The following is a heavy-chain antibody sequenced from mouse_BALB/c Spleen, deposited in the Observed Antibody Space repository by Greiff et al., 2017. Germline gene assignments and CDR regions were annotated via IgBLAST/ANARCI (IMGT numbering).Heavy chain of an antibody. J-gene: IGHJ3*01. Sequence: EVQRVESGGGLVQPGGSLKLSCAASGFTFSSYGMSWVRQTPDKRLELVATINSNGGSTYYPDSVKGRFTITRDNAKNTLYLQMSSLKSEDTAMYNCARGDYDNYWAYWGQGTLVTVSA. D-gene: IGHD2-1*01. CDR1: GFTFSSYG. CDR2: INSNGGST. V-gene: IGHV5-6-3*01. CDR3: ARGDYDNYWAY.